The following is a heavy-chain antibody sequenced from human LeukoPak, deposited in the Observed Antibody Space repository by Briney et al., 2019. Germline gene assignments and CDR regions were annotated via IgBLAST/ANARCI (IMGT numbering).Heavy chain of an antibody. Sequence: GGSLRLSCAASGFTVSSNYMSWVRQAPGKGLEGVSVIYSGGSTYYADSVKGRFTISRDNSKNTLYLQMNSLRAEDTAVYYCARGDTAMGGDYWGQGTLVTVSS. CDR3: ARGDTAMGGDY. J-gene: IGHJ4*02. D-gene: IGHD5-18*01. V-gene: IGHV3-53*01. CDR2: IYSGGST. CDR1: GFTVSSNY.